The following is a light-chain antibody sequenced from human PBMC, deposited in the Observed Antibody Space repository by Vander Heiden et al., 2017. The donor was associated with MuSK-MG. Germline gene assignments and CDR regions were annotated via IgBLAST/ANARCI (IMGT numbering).Light chain of an antibody. CDR2: WAS. CDR3: QQYYSTPPWT. Sequence: DILMTQSPDSLAASLCERATINCTSSQSVFYSSNNKNYLAWYQQKPGQPPKLLIYWASTRESGVPDRFSGSGSGTDFTLTISSLQAEDVAVYYCQQYYSTPPWTFGQGTKVEIK. CDR1: QSVFYSSNNKNY. V-gene: IGKV4-1*01. J-gene: IGKJ1*01.